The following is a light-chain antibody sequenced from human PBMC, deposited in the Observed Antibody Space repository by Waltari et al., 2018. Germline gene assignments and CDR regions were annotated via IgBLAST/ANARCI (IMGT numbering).Light chain of an antibody. CDR2: DAS. V-gene: IGKV3-11*01. J-gene: IGKJ4*01. CDR1: QSVSSY. Sequence: ETVLTQSPATLSLSPGERATLYCRTSQSVSSYLAWYQQKPGQTPRLLIYDASNRATGIPARFSGSGSGTDFTLTISSLEPEDYAVYYCQQRRNWPLTFGGGTKVEIK. CDR3: QQRRNWPLT.